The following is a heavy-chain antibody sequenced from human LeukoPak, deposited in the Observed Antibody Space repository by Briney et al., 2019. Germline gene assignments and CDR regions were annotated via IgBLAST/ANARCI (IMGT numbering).Heavy chain of an antibody. V-gene: IGHV4-61*02. D-gene: IGHD3-22*01. CDR3: ARDRGDDSSGYIGEYYHYYMDV. J-gene: IGHJ6*03. CDR2: IYTSGST. CDR1: GGSISSGSYY. Sequence: SQTLSLTCTVSGGSISSGSYYWSWIRQPAGKGLEWIGRIYTSGSTNYNPSLKSRVTISVDTSKNQFSLKLSSVTAADTAVYYCARDRGDDSSGYIGEYYHYYMDVWGKGTTVTVSS.